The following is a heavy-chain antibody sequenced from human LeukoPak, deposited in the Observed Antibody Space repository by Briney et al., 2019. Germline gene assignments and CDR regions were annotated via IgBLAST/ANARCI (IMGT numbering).Heavy chain of an antibody. CDR2: IYYSGST. CDR3: AIVPYDSSGYYRYGAFDI. CDR1: GGSMSSYY. V-gene: IGHV4-59*01. J-gene: IGHJ3*02. D-gene: IGHD3-22*01. Sequence: PSETLSLTCTVSGGSMSSYYWSWIRQPPGKGLEWIGYIYYSGSTNYNPSLKSRVTISVDTSKNQFSLKLSSVTAADTAVYYCAIVPYDSSGYYRYGAFDIWGQGTMVTVSS.